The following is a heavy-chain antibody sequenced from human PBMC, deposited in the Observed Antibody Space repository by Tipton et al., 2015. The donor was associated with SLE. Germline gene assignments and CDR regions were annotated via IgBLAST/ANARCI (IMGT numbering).Heavy chain of an antibody. D-gene: IGHD1-26*01. CDR3: ATGKYFDY. CDR2: ISHSGST. CDR1: GESFSAYY. J-gene: IGHJ4*02. V-gene: IGHV4-34*01. Sequence: LRLSCAVYGESFSAYYWSWIRQPPGKGLEWIGEISHSGSTNCNPSLKSRVTISLDTSKNQFSLKLSSVTAADTALYYCATGKYFDYWGQGTLVTVSS.